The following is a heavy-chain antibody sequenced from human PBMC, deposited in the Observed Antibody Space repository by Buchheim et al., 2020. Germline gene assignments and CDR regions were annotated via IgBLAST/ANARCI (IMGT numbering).Heavy chain of an antibody. D-gene: IGHD2-15*01. Sequence: EVQLVQSGAEVKKPGESFKISCEASGYTFTHFWIAWVRQTPGRGLEWMGVIYPGDSDTRYNPSFQGHVTISADASVHTAYLQWSSLKAPDTAIYYCARTPGASTVFFFNHWGQGTL. CDR3: ARTPGASTVFFFNH. V-gene: IGHV5-51*01. CDR2: IYPGDSDT. CDR1: GYTFTHFW. J-gene: IGHJ4*02.